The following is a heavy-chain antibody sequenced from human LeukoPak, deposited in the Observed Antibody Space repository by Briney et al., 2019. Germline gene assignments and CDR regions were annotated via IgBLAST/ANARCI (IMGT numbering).Heavy chain of an antibody. Sequence: GGALRLSCAASGFTFSSSSMNWVRQAPGKGLEWVSSISSSSSYIYYADSVKGRFTISRDNAKNSLYLQMNSPRAQDTAVYYCARVGAVMVRGVPSYFDYWGQGTLVTVSS. CDR1: GFTFSSSS. V-gene: IGHV3-21*01. J-gene: IGHJ4*02. CDR3: ARVGAVMVRGVPSYFDY. D-gene: IGHD3-10*01. CDR2: ISSSSSYI.